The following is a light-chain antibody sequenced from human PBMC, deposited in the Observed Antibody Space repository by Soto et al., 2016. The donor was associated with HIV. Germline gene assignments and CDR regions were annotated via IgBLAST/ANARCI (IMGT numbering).Light chain of an antibody. V-gene: IGKV1-16*01. Sequence: DIQMTQSPSSLSASVGDTVTITCRASQDIDNYLAWFQQKPGKAPKSLIYGASTLQSGVSSRFSGSESGTEFTLTINSLQPEDFATYYCLQYNSYPWTFGQGTKVEIK. CDR3: LQYNSYPWT. J-gene: IGKJ1*01. CDR2: GAS. CDR1: QDIDNY.